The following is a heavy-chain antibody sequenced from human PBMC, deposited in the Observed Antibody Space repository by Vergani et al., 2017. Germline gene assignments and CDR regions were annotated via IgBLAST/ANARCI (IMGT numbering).Heavy chain of an antibody. V-gene: IGHV1-69*06. J-gene: IGHJ1*01. Sequence: QVQLVQSGAEVKKPGASVKVSCKASGYTFTGYYMHWVRQAPGQGLEWMGGIIPIFGTANYAQKFQGRVTITADKATSTAYMELSSLRSEDTAVYYCARVTVAEYFQHWGQGTLATVSS. CDR1: GYTFTGYY. CDR3: ARVTVAEYFQH. CDR2: IIPIFGTA.